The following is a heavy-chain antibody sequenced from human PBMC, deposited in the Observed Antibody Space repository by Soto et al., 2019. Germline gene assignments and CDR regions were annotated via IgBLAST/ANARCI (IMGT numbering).Heavy chain of an antibody. CDR3: ARDRASGSWHDH. Sequence: SETLSLTCTVSGDSISPYYWSWIRQPPGKRPEWIGYIYYSESTNYNPSLKSRVTMSVDTSKNQFSLKLTSVTAADTAVYYCARDRASGSWHDHWGQGTLVTVSS. V-gene: IGHV4-59*01. D-gene: IGHD6-13*01. CDR2: IYYSEST. J-gene: IGHJ4*02. CDR1: GDSISPYY.